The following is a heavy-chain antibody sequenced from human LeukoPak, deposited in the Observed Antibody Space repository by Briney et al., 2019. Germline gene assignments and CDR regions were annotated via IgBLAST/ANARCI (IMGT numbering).Heavy chain of an antibody. CDR3: ATDLDNSGYTDC. CDR2: IYSGGST. D-gene: IGHD3-22*01. Sequence: GGSLRLSCAASGFTVSSNYMTWVRQAPGQGLAWVSIIYSGGSTFYADSVKGRFTISRDNSKNTLNLQMNSLRVEDTAVYYCATDLDNSGYTDCWGQGTLVTVSS. CDR1: GFTVSSNY. J-gene: IGHJ4*02. V-gene: IGHV3-53*01.